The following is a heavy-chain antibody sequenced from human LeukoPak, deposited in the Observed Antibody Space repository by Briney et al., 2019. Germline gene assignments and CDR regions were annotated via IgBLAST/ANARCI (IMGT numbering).Heavy chain of an antibody. V-gene: IGHV1-18*01. J-gene: IGHJ6*02. CDR1: GYTFTSYG. CDR2: ISAYNGNT. D-gene: IGHD6-19*01. CDR3: ARDRGASSGWLPDYYYYYGMDV. Sequence: GASVKVSCKASGYTFTSYGISWVRQAPGQGLEWMGWISAYNGNTNYAQKLQGRVTMTTDTSTSTAYMELRSLRSDDTAVYYRARDRGASSGWLPDYYYYYGMDVWGQGTTVTVSS.